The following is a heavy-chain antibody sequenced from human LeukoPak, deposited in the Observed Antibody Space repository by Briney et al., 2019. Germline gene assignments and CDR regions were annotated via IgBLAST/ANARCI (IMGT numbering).Heavy chain of an antibody. Sequence: ASVKVSCKASGYTFTSYYMHWVRQAPGQGLEWMGIINPSGGSTSYAQKFQGRVTITADKSTSTAYMELSSLRSEDTAVYYCARDGIAVAGTGWFDPWGQGTLVTVSS. J-gene: IGHJ5*02. CDR3: ARDGIAVAGTGWFDP. D-gene: IGHD6-19*01. CDR1: GYTFTSYY. CDR2: INPSGGST. V-gene: IGHV1-46*01.